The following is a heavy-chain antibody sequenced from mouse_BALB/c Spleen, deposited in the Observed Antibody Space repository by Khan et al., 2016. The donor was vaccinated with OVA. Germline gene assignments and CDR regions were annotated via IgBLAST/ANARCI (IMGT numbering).Heavy chain of an antibody. CDR2: INPSTGYT. CDR3: AASIHFYYSLDY. D-gene: IGHD6-1*01. V-gene: IGHV1-7*01. CDR1: GYTFTSYW. Sequence: QVQLQQSGAELAKPGASVKMSCKASGYTFTSYWMHWVKQRPGQGLEWIGYINPSTGYTEYNQKFKDQATLTTDESSSTSYMLLSSLTSEDSAVHYCAASIHFYYSLDYWGQGTSVTVSS. J-gene: IGHJ4*01.